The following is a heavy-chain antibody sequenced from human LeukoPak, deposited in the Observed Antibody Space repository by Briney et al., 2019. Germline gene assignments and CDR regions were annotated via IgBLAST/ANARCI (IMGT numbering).Heavy chain of an antibody. CDR3: AKGVDTATLHGAFDI. CDR2: ISFDGSYK. V-gene: IGHV3-30*18. D-gene: IGHD5-18*01. CDR1: GFTFSSYG. J-gene: IGHJ3*02. Sequence: GGSLRLSCAASGFTFSSYGMHWVRRAPGKGLEWVGVISFDGSYKYYVDSVKGRFTISRDNSKNTLYLQMNSLRAEDTAVYYCAKGVDTATLHGAFDIWGQGTMVTVSS.